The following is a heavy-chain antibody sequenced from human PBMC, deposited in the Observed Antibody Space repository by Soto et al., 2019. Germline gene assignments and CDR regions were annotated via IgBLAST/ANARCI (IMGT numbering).Heavy chain of an antibody. Sequence: SDTLSLTSTVSGGSISSYDWSWIRQPPGKGLEWIGYIYYSGSTNYNPSLKSRVTISVDTSKNQFSLKMSSVTAADTAVYYCAGSSSSTMFDYWGQGTLVTVSS. CDR1: GGSISSYD. D-gene: IGHD6-6*01. V-gene: IGHV4-59*01. CDR3: AGSSSSTMFDY. CDR2: IYYSGST. J-gene: IGHJ4*02.